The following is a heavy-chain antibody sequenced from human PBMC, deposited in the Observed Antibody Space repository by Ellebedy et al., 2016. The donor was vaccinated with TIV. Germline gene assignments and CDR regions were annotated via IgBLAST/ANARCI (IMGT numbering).Heavy chain of an antibody. CDR2: ISNTGRT. CDR3: ARDRRGSYDF. Sequence: MPSETLSLTCTVSGASISSSYWSWIRQTPGKDLEWIGYISNTGRTNYNPSRQSRVTISVDTSRNQFSLTLRSLTAADTAVYYCARDRRGSYDFWGQGTLLAVSS. J-gene: IGHJ4*02. CDR1: GASISSSY. V-gene: IGHV4-59*01. D-gene: IGHD3-10*01.